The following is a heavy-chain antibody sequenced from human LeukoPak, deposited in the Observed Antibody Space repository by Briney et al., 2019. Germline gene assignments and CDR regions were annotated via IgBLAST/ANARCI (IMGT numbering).Heavy chain of an antibody. CDR3: ATNIAAAGTR. D-gene: IGHD6-13*01. Sequence: SVKVSCKASGGTFSSYAISWVRQAPGQGPEWMGRIIPILGIANYAQKFQGRVTITADKSTSTAYMELSSLRSEDTAVYYCATNIAAAGTRWGQGTLVTVSS. CDR1: GGTFSSYA. V-gene: IGHV1-69*04. J-gene: IGHJ4*02. CDR2: IIPILGIA.